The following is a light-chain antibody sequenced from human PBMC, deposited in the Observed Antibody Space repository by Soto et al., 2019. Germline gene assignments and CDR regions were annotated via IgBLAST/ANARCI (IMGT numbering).Light chain of an antibody. CDR2: AAS. CDR3: QQSNSFPRM. J-gene: IGKJ1*01. Sequence: DIQMTQSPSSVSASVGDRVTITCRASQAISTWLAWYQQKPGKAPKLLIYAASNLQTGVPSRLSGSGSGTDFTLTISSQQPEDFATYYCQQSNSFPRMFGQGTKGES. V-gene: IGKV1D-12*01. CDR1: QAISTW.